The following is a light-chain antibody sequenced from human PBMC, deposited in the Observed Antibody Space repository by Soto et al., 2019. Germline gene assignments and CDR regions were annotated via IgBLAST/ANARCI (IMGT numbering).Light chain of an antibody. J-gene: IGKJ1*01. CDR2: DAS. CDR3: QQYNNWPPT. V-gene: IGKV3-15*01. Sequence: EIVMTQSPAALSVSPGERATLSCRASQSVNSNLAWYQQNPGQAPRLLIHDASTRPTGIPARFSGSGSGTEFTLTISSLQSEDFAFYFCQQYNNWPPTFGQGTKVEIQ. CDR1: QSVNSN.